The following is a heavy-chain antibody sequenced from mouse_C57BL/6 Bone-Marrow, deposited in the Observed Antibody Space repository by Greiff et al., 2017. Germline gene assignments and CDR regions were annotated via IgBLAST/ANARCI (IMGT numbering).Heavy chain of an antibody. CDR3: ARSFYYGGYFDV. J-gene: IGHJ1*03. Sequence: EVKLVESVAELVRPGASVKLSCTASGFNIKNTYMHWVKQRPEQGLEWIGRIDPANGNTKYAPKFQGKATITADTSSNTAYLQLSSLTSEDTAIYYCARSFYYGGYFDVWGTGTTVTVSS. V-gene: IGHV14-3*01. D-gene: IGHD2-1*01. CDR2: IDPANGNT. CDR1: GFNIKNTY.